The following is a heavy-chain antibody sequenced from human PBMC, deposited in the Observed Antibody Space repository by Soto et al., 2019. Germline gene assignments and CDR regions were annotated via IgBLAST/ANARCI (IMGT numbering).Heavy chain of an antibody. CDR3: AMVDVYVTTSPQDV. J-gene: IGHJ6*02. CDR2: INTYNGKT. Sequence: QVQLVQSGAEVKNPGASVKVSCKASGYTLTRYGIAWARQAPGQGVEWMGWINTYNGKTNYGQNVQGRVTLTTDTSTSTAYMELRSLRSNDTAIYYCAMVDVYVTTSPQDVWGQGTTVIVSS. CDR1: GYTLTRYG. V-gene: IGHV1-18*01. D-gene: IGHD3-16*01.